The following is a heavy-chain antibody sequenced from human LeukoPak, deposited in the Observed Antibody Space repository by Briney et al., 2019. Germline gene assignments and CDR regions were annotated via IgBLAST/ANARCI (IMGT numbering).Heavy chain of an antibody. V-gene: IGHV4-30-4*08. D-gene: IGHD6-13*01. CDR2: IYYSGST. CDR1: GGSISSGDYY. CDR3: ARDFRYSSSQSFDY. J-gene: IGHJ4*02. Sequence: PSQTLSLTCTVSGGSISSGDYYWSWIRQPPGKGLEWIGYIYYSGSTYYNPSLKSRVTISVDTSKNQFSLKLSSVTAADTAVYYCARDFRYSSSQSFDYWGQGTLATVSS.